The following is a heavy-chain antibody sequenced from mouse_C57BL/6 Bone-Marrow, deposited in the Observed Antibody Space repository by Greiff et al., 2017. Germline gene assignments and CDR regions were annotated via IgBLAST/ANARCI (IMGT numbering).Heavy chain of an antibody. D-gene: IGHD1-1*01. CDR1: GYTFTSYW. CDR3: ARENYYGSSYWFAD. CDR2: IDPSASYT. J-gene: IGHJ3*01. V-gene: IGHV1-50*01. Sequence: QVQLQQPGAELVKPGASVKLSCKASGYTFTSYWMQWVKQRPGQGLEWIGEIDPSASYTNYNQKFKGKATLTVDTSSSTAYMQLSSLTSEDSAVYYCARENYYGSSYWFADWGQGTLVTGSA.